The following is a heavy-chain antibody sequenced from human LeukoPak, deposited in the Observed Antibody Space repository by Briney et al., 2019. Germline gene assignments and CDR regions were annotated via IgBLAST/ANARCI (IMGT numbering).Heavy chain of an antibody. CDR2: ISSSGGST. V-gene: IGHV3-23*01. CDR3: AKDGMASSWVYYFDY. D-gene: IGHD6-13*01. Sequence: GGSLRLSCAASGFTFSSYAMSWVRQAPGKGLEWVSGISSSGGSTYYADSVKGRLTISRDNSKNTVYLQMNSLRAEDTAVYYCAKDGMASSWVYYFDYWGQGTLVTVSS. J-gene: IGHJ4*02. CDR1: GFTFSSYA.